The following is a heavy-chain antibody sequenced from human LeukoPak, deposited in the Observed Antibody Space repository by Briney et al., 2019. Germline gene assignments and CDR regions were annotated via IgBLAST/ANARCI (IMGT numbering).Heavy chain of an antibody. CDR2: MNPNSGNT. CDR3: ARGRGARSWFDP. D-gene: IGHD3-10*01. J-gene: IGHJ5*02. V-gene: IGHV1-8*01. CDR1: GYTFTSYD. Sequence: ASVKVSCKASGYTFTSYDINRVRQATGQGLEWMGWMNPNSGNTGYAQKFQGRVTMTRNTSISTAYMELSSLRSEDTAVYYCARGRGARSWFDPWGQGTLVTVSS.